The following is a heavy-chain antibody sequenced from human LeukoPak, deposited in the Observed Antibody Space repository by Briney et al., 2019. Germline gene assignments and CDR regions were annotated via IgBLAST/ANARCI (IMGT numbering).Heavy chain of an antibody. D-gene: IGHD3-22*01. J-gene: IGHJ4*02. CDR1: GGSISSSSYY. CDR2: INHSGST. V-gene: IGHV4-39*07. Sequence: SETLSLTCTVSGGSISSSSYYWSWIRQPPGKGLEWIGEINHSGSTNYNPSLKSRVTISVDTSKNQFSLKLSSVTAADTAVYYCATGDSSGYYWFDYWGQGTLVTVSS. CDR3: ATGDSSGYYWFDY.